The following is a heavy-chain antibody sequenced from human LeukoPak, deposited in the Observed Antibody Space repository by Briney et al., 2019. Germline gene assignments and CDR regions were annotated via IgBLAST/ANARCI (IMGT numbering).Heavy chain of an antibody. Sequence: GGSLRLSCTTSGFIFGDFTMTWVRQAPGKGLEWLGFIGSKAYGGTTEYAASVKDRFTISRDHSKSIAYLRMNSLKTEDTAVYYCTREFIDGGYVYYYFVDVWGKGNTVTISS. D-gene: IGHD3-16*02. J-gene: IGHJ6*03. V-gene: IGHV3-49*04. CDR3: TREFIDGGYVYYYFVDV. CDR1: GFIFGDFT. CDR2: IGSKAYGGTT.